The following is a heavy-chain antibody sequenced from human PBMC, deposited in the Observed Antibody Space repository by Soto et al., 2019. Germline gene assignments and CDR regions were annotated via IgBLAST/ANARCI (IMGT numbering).Heavy chain of an antibody. CDR1: GFTFSSYA. CDR3: AKPRGEHGDYGQGGWYFDY. CDR2: ISGSGGST. V-gene: IGHV3-23*01. Sequence: GGSLRLSCAASGFTFSSYAMSWVRQAPGKGLEWVSAISGSGGSTYYADSVKGRFTISRDNSKNTLYLQMNSLRAEDTAVYYCAKPRGEHGDYGQGGWYFDYWGQGTLVTVSS. D-gene: IGHD4-17*01. J-gene: IGHJ4*02.